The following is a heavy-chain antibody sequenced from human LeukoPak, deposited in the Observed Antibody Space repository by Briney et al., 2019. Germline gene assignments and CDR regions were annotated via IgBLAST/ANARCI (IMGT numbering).Heavy chain of an antibody. CDR2: IYPGDSDT. CDR3: ARSSDSSGYYDYFDY. V-gene: IGHV5-51*01. D-gene: IGHD3-22*01. CDR1: GYSFTSYW. J-gene: IGHJ4*02. Sequence: GEYLKISCKGSGYSFTSYWIGWVRQMPGKGLEWMAVIYPGDSDTKYSPSFQGHITISADSSSTTAYLQWSSLKASDTAIYYCARSSDSSGYYDYFDYWGQGTLVTVSS.